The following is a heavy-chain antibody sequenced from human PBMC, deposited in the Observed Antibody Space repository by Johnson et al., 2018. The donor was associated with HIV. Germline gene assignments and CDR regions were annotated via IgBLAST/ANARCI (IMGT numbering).Heavy chain of an antibody. V-gene: IGHV3-30*02. D-gene: IGHD3-10*01. CDR3: AKVGSYYPSTGGNAFDI. CDR2: IRYDGSSK. Sequence: QMQLVESGGGVVQPGRSLRLSCAASGFTFSTYGMHWVRQAPGKGLEWVTFIRYDGSSKYYADSVKGRFSISRDSSKNTLYLQMNSLRAEDTAVYYCAKVGSYYPSTGGNAFDIWGQGTMVTVSS. J-gene: IGHJ3*02. CDR1: GFTFSTYG.